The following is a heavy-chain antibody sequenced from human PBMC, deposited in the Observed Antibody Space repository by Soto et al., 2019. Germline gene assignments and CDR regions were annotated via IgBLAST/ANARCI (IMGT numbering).Heavy chain of an antibody. CDR1: GFTFNSYS. J-gene: IGHJ5*02. CDR2: MNPNSGNT. D-gene: IGHD6-13*01. Sequence: VSVEVSCKASGFTFNSYSINWVRQATGKGLEWMGWMNPNSGNTGYAQKFQGRVTMTRNTSISTAYMELSSLRSEDTAVYYCARGGAYSSSWYNWFAPWGQGTLVTVSS. V-gene: IGHV1-8*01. CDR3: ARGGAYSSSWYNWFAP.